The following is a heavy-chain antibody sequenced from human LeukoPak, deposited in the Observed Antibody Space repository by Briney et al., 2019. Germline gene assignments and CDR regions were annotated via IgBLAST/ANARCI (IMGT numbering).Heavy chain of an antibody. CDR3: ARAGSDYCGGDCPKFDY. CDR1: GYTFTGYY. V-gene: IGHV1-2*02. D-gene: IGHD2-21*02. J-gene: IGHJ4*02. Sequence: ASVKVSCKASGYTFTGYYMHWVRQAPGQGLEWMGWINPNSGGTNYAQTFQGRVTMTRDTAISTAYVELSRLRSEDTAVYYCARAGSDYCGGDCPKFDYWGQGTLVTVSS. CDR2: INPNSGGT.